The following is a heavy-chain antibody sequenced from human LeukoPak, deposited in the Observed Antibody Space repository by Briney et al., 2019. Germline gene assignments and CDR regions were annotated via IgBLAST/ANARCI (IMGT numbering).Heavy chain of an antibody. CDR1: GYSISSGYY. CDR3: ARQGRIAVAGTKVDY. V-gene: IGHV4-38-2*02. Sequence: SETLSLTCTVSGYSISSGYYWGWIRQPPGKGLEWIGSIYYSGSTYYNPSLKSRVTISVDTSKNQFSLKLSSVTAADTAVYYCARQGRIAVAGTKVDYWGQGTLVTVSS. D-gene: IGHD6-19*01. J-gene: IGHJ4*02. CDR2: IYYSGST.